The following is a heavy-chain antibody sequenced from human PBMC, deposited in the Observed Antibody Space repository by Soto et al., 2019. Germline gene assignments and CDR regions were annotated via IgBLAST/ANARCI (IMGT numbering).Heavy chain of an antibody. V-gene: IGHV2-26*01. D-gene: IGHD3-10*01. Sequence: SCPTLVNPTETLTLTCNVSGFSLTTGRMGVSWIRQPPGKALEWLAHIFSDAERSYSRSLQGRLTVSKVGSGSHVVLTMTNMDPVDTGTYFCVRMNAESYSSYYAMDVWCQGTTVTVSS. CDR1: GFSLTTGRMG. J-gene: IGHJ6*02. CDR3: VRMNAESYSSYYAMDV. CDR2: IFSDAER.